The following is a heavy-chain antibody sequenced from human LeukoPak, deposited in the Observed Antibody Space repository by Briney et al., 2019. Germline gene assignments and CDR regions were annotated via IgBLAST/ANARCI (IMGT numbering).Heavy chain of an antibody. CDR2: TYYRSKWYN. V-gene: IGHV6-1*01. J-gene: IGHJ6*02. CDR1: GDSVSSNSAA. CDR3: ARGGLLYCSSTSCYFSRGHTYYYYGMDV. D-gene: IGHD2-2*01. Sequence: SQTLSLTCAISGDSVSSNSAAWNWIRQSPSRGPEWLGRTYYRSKWYNDYAVSVKSRITIDPDTSKNQFSLQLNSVTPEDTAVYYCARGGLLYCSSTSCYFSRGHTYYYYGMDVWGQGTTVTVSS.